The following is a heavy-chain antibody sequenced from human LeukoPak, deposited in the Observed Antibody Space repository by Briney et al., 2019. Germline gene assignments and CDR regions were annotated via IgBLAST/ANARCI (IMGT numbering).Heavy chain of an antibody. CDR1: GFTFSSYS. D-gene: IGHD6-19*01. V-gene: IGHV3-21*01. CDR3: ARVGLAVASGDY. J-gene: IGHJ4*02. Sequence: PGGSLRLSCAASGFTFSSYSMNWVRQAPGKGLEWVSSISSSSSYIYYADSVKGRFTISRDNAKNSLYLQMNSLRAEDTAVYYCARVGLAVASGDYWGQGTLVTVSS. CDR2: ISSSSSYI.